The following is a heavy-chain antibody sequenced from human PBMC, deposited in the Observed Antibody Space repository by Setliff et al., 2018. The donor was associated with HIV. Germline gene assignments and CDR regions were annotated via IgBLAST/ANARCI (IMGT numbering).Heavy chain of an antibody. D-gene: IGHD3-9*01. CDR2: IYFSGST. Sequence: LSLTCAVSGYSISSGYYWGWLRQPPGKGLEWIGYIYFSGSTSYNPSLKSRVTISVDTSKNQFSLKLRSVTAADTAVYYCARAHYDIGNYYMDVWGKGTTVTVSS. CDR3: ARAHYDIGNYYMDV. CDR1: GYSISSGYY. V-gene: IGHV4-38-2*01. J-gene: IGHJ6*03.